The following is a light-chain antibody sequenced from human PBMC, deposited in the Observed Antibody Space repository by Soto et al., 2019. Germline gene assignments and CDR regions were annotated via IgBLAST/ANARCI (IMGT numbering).Light chain of an antibody. CDR1: QSISSW. J-gene: IGKJ1*01. V-gene: IGKV1-5*03. Sequence: DIQMTQSPSTLSASVGDRVTITCRASQSISSWLAWYQQKPGKAPKLLIYKASNLESAVPSRFSGSGSGTEFTLTISSLQPDDYATYYCQQYNSDPWTFGRGIKVEI. CDR3: QQYNSDPWT. CDR2: KAS.